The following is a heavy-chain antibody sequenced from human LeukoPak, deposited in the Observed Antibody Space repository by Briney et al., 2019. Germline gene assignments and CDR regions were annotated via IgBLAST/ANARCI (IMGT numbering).Heavy chain of an antibody. Sequence: ASVKVSCKTSGFTFTDYHIYWVRQAPGQGLEWMGWVNPQNGDTEFSQKFQGRVTLTRDTSITTAYMELSSLKFDDTAVYYCARDGAAAVPALIYWGQGTLVTVSS. J-gene: IGHJ4*02. CDR3: ARDGAAAVPALIY. CDR2: VNPQNGDT. CDR1: GFTFTDYH. D-gene: IGHD6-13*01. V-gene: IGHV1-2*02.